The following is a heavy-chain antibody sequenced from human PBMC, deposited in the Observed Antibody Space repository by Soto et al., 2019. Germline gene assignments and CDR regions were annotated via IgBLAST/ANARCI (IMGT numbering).Heavy chain of an antibody. Sequence: PSETLSLTCSVSGVSVTSSEYYWGWIRQSPGKGLEWIGNVDFTGKTYDNASLKSRVTISVDTSKNQFSLKLSSVTAADTAVYYCAGTLPTRTGSGSFDYWGQGTLVTVSS. CDR3: AGTLPTRTGSGSFDY. CDR2: VDFTGKT. D-gene: IGHD3-10*01. J-gene: IGHJ4*02. V-gene: IGHV4-39*07. CDR1: GVSVTSSEYY.